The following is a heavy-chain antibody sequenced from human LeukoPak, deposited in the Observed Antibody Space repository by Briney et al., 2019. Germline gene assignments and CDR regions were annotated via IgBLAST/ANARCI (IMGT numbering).Heavy chain of an antibody. CDR1: GFTFSSYA. Sequence: SGGSLRLSCAASGFTFSSYAMSWVRRAPGKGLEWVSAITGSGASTYYADSVRGRFTISRDNSKNTLFLQLDSLRVEDTAVYYCAKEDPAIILGIDYWGQGALVIVSS. CDR3: AKEDPAIILGIDY. J-gene: IGHJ4*02. D-gene: IGHD5-18*01. CDR2: ITGSGAST. V-gene: IGHV3-23*01.